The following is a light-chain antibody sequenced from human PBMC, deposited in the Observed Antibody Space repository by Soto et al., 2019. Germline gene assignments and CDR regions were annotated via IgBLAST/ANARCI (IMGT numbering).Light chain of an antibody. Sequence: DIQLTQSPSFLSASVGDRVTITCRASQGISSFLAWYQQKPVKAPNFLIYAASTLQSGVPSRFSGSGSGTEFTLTISSLQPEDFATYYCQQVKSYPLNFGGGTKVEIK. J-gene: IGKJ4*01. CDR2: AAS. V-gene: IGKV1-9*01. CDR1: QGISSF. CDR3: QQVKSYPLN.